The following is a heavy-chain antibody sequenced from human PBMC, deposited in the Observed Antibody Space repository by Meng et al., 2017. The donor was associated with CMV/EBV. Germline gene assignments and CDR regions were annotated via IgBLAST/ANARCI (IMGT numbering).Heavy chain of an antibody. CDR3: ARDWTIPYYGMDV. D-gene: IGHD3-3*01. CDR2: INPNSGGT. CDR1: GYTFTSYD. Sequence: ASVKVSCKASGYTFTSYDINWVRQATGQGLEWMGWINPNSGGTNYAQKFQGRVTMTRDTSISTAYMELSRLRSDDTAVYYCARDWTIPYYGMDVWGQGTTVTVSS. J-gene: IGHJ6*02. V-gene: IGHV1-2*02.